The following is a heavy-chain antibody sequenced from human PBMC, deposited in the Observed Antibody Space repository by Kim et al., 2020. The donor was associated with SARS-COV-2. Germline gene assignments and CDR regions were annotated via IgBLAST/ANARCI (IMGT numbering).Heavy chain of an antibody. J-gene: IGHJ4*02. V-gene: IGHV4-30-4*01. CDR1: GASVSSEKYF. Sequence: SETLSLTCSVSGASVSSEKYFWSWIRQPPGEGLEWIGYVSYSGSSYSSPSLKSRLTMSIDTSKNHFSLNLKSVTDADTAVYYCAAEGADDYGDDFWGQGT. CDR2: VSYSGSS. CDR3: AAEGADDYGDDF. D-gene: IGHD4-17*01.